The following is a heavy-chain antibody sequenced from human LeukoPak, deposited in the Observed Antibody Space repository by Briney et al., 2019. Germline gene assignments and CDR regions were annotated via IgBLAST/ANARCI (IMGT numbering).Heavy chain of an antibody. J-gene: IGHJ6*03. CDR3: ARDDGDSYYYYYYMDV. CDR1: GYTFTGYY. D-gene: IGHD4-17*01. CDR2: INPNSGGT. V-gene: IGHV1-2*02. Sequence: GASVEVSCKASGYTFTGYYMHWVRQAPGQGLEWMGWINPNSGGTNYAQKFQGRVTMTRDTSISTAYMELSRLRSDDTAVYYCARDDGDSYYYYYYMDVWGKGTTVTVSS.